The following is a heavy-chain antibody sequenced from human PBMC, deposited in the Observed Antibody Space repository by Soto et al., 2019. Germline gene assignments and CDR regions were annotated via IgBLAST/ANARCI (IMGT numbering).Heavy chain of an antibody. CDR1: GGSISSSSYY. CDR2: IYYSGST. Sequence: SETLSLTCTVSGGSISSSSYYWGWIRQPPGKGLEWIGSIYYSGSTYYNPSLKSRVTISVDTSKNQFSLKLSSVTAADTAVYYCARSPPSYYGSGSSLRDFDYWGQGTLVTVSS. CDR3: ARSPPSYYGSGSSLRDFDY. V-gene: IGHV4-39*01. J-gene: IGHJ4*02. D-gene: IGHD3-10*01.